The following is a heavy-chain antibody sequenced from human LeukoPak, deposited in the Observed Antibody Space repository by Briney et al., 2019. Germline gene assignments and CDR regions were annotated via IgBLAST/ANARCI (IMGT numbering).Heavy chain of an antibody. CDR2: INPNSGGT. D-gene: IGHD6-13*01. V-gene: IGHV1-2*02. Sequence: GASVKVSCKASGCTFTSYDINWVRQAPGQGLEWMGWINPNSGGTNYAQKFQGRVTMTRDTSISTAYMELSRLRSDDTAVYYCARVASRQQLVPVYWGQGTLVTVSS. CDR3: ARVASRQQLVPVY. CDR1: GCTFTSYD. J-gene: IGHJ4*02.